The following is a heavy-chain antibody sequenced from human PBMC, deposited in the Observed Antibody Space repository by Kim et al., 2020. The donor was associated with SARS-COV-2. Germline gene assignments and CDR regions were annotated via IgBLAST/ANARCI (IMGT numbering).Heavy chain of an antibody. CDR3: ARAYMESPGDLYYYYL. CDR1: GFTFRRYG. CDR2: IGITGGT. Sequence: GGSLRLSCAASGFTFRRYGFRWVRQAPGKGLEWVSAIGITGGTYYTASLEKGFSTSTENATSTLFLCIINIRAGETPVCYCARAYMESPGDLYYYYL. V-gene: IGHV3-13*01. D-gene: IGHD3-16*01. J-gene: IGHJ6*03.